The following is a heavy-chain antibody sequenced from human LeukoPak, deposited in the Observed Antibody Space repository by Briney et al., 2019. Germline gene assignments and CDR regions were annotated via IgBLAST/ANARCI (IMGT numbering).Heavy chain of an antibody. CDR2: INWNGGST. D-gene: IGHD1-26*01. CDR3: ARVTLGGSDY. CDR1: GFTFDDYG. J-gene: IGHJ4*02. Sequence: GGSLRLSCAASGFTFDDYGMSWVRQAPEKGLEWVSSINWNGGSTGYADSVKGRLTVSRDNAKNSLYLQMNSLRAEDTALYYCARVTLGGSDYWGQGTLVTVSS. V-gene: IGHV3-20*04.